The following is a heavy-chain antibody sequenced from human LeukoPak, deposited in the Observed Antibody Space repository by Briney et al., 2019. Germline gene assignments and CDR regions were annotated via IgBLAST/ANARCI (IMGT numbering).Heavy chain of an antibody. Sequence: SETLSLTCTVSGGSISSGSYYWSWIRQPAGKGLEWIGRIYTSGSTNYNPSLKSRVTISVDTSKNQFSLKLSSVTAADTAVYYCARVDGGSWDFDYWGQGTLVTVSS. J-gene: IGHJ4*02. V-gene: IGHV4-61*02. CDR1: GGSISSGSYY. D-gene: IGHD2-15*01. CDR3: ARVDGGSWDFDY. CDR2: IYTSGST.